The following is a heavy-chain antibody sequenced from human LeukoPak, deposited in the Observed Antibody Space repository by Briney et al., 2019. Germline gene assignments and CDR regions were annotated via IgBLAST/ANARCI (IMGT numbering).Heavy chain of an antibody. CDR1: GFTFSSYE. V-gene: IGHV3-48*03. CDR3: ARGGSSWYDAFDI. D-gene: IGHD6-13*01. J-gene: IGHJ3*02. CDR2: ISSSGSTI. Sequence: GGSLRLSCAASGFTFSSYEMNWVRQAPGKGLEWVSYISSSGSTIYYADSVKGRFTISRDNAKNSLYLQMNSLRAEDTAVYYCARGGSSWYDAFDIWGQGTMVTVSS.